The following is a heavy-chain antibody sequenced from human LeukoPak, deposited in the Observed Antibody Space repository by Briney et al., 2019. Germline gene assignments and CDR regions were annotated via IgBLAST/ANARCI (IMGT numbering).Heavy chain of an antibody. V-gene: IGHV4-39*07. D-gene: IGHD2-8*01. CDR1: GGSISSSSYY. CDR3: AREVYGPPNWFDP. CDR2: IYYSGST. Sequence: SETLSLTCTVSGGSISSSSYYWGWIRQPPGKGLEWIGSIYYSGSTYYNPSLKSRVTISVDTSKNQFSLKLSSVTAADTAVYYCAREVYGPPNWFDPWGQGTLVTVSS. J-gene: IGHJ5*02.